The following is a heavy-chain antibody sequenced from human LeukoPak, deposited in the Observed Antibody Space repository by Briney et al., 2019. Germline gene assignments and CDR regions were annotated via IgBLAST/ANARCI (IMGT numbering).Heavy chain of an antibody. CDR3: ATDKPPVGAIEY. D-gene: IGHD1-26*01. CDR1: GFAFSDRS. CDR2: ISGRSDSI. Sequence: GGSLRLSCAASGFAFSDRSMNWVRQAPGKGLKWVSYISGRSDSIYYADSVKGRFTISRDNARNSLYLQMNTLRDEDTAVYFCATDKPPVGAIEYWGQGTLVTVSS. V-gene: IGHV3-48*02. J-gene: IGHJ4*02.